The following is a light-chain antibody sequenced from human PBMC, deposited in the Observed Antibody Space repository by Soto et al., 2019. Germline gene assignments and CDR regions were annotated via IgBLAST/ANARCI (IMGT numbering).Light chain of an antibody. J-gene: IGKJ2*01. V-gene: IGKV1-5*01. CDR2: DAS. Sequence: DIQMTQSPSTLSASVGDRVTITCRASQSISSWLAWYQQKPGKAPKLLIYDASSLESGVPSRFSGSGSGTEFTLTISRLQPDDFATYYCQQYNSYPYTVGQGTKLEIK. CDR1: QSISSW. CDR3: QQYNSYPYT.